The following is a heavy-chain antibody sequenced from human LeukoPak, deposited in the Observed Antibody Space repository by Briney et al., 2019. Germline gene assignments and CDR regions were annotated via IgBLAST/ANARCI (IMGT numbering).Heavy chain of an antibody. CDR3: AKNGDRGAYCSGGTCYPYYYYYMDV. J-gene: IGHJ6*03. CDR2: IKQDGSEK. D-gene: IGHD2-15*01. Sequence: PGGSLRLSCAASGFTFSSYWMSWVRQAPGKGLEWVANIKQDGSEKYYVDSVKGHFTISRDNSKNTVYLQMNSLSAEDTAVYYCAKNGDRGAYCSGGTCYPYYYYYMDVWGKGTTVTISS. V-gene: IGHV3-7*03. CDR1: GFTFSSYW.